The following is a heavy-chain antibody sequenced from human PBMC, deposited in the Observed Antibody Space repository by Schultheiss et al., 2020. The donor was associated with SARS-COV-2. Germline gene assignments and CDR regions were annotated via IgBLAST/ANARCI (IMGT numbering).Heavy chain of an antibody. J-gene: IGHJ5*02. V-gene: IGHV4-34*01. CDR1: GGSFSGYY. Sequence: SQTLSLTCAVYGGSFSGYYWSWIRQPPGKGLEWIGEINHSGSTNYNPSLKSRVTISVDTSKNQFSLKLSSVTAADTAVYYCARGNWPASNWFDPWGQGTLVTVSS. CDR3: ARGNWPASNWFDP. CDR2: INHSGST. D-gene: IGHD1-20*01.